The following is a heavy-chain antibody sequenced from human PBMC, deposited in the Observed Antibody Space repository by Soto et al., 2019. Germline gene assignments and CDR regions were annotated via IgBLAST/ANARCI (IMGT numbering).Heavy chain of an antibody. V-gene: IGHV2-5*02. D-gene: IGHD2-15*01. J-gene: IGHJ6*02. CDR3: AHKGGRGAGMDV. CDR2: IYGDDDE. Sequence: QITLKESGPTLVKPTQTLTLTCTFSGFSVSTSAVGVGWIRQPPGKALEWLALIYGDDDERYSPGLKSRLTITKETSKNQVVLTMTNMDPVDTATYYCAHKGGRGAGMDVWGQGTTVTVSS. CDR1: GFSVSTSAVG.